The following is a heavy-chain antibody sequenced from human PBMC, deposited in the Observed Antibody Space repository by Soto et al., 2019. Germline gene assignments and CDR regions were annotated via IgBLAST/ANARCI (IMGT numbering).Heavy chain of an antibody. J-gene: IGHJ5*02. V-gene: IGHV4-39*01. CDR1: GGSISSSSYY. D-gene: IGHD2-15*01. CDR3: ARRRVVAATAQNWFDP. CDR2: IYYSGST. Sequence: PSETLSLTCTVSGGSISSSSYYWGWIRQPPGKGLEWIGSIYYSGSTYYNPSLKSRVTISVDTSKNQFSLKLSSVTAADTAVYYCARRRVVAATAQNWFDPWGQGTLVTVSS.